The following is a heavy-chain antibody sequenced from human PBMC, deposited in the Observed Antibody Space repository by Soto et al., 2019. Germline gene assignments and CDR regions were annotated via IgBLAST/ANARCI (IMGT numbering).Heavy chain of an antibody. CDR1: GGSISGRAYY. D-gene: IGHD2-21*01. J-gene: IGHJ6*03. V-gene: IGHV4-39*01. CDR3: AREQCGGEKSFSERDGYYYYVDV. CDR2: IYYSGTT. Sequence: QLQLHESGPGPVKASETLSLTCSVSGGSISGRAYYWAWIRQPPGKGLEWIGSIYYSGTTYSNPCARSRVKISVHTAKNQFSVNLTSVPAPDTATYYCAREQCGGEKSFSERDGYYYYVDVWGKGTTVTVSS.